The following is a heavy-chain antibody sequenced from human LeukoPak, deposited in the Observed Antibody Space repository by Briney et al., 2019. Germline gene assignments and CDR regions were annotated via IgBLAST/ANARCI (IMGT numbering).Heavy chain of an antibody. Sequence: ASVKVSCTASGGTFSSYAISWVRQAPGQGLEWMGGIIPIFGTANYAQKFQGRVTITADESTSTAYMELSSLRSEDTAVYYCARASIAARLNLYFDYWGQGTLVTVSS. D-gene: IGHD6-6*01. CDR1: GGTFSSYA. CDR3: ARASIAARLNLYFDY. CDR2: IIPIFGTA. J-gene: IGHJ4*02. V-gene: IGHV1-69*13.